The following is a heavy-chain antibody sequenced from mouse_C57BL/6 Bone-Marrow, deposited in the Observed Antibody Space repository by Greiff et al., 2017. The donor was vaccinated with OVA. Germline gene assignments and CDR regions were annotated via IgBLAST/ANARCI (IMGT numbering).Heavy chain of an antibody. Sequence: EVQLQQSGPVLVKPGASVKMSCKASGYTFTDYYMNWVKQSHGKSLEWIGVINPYNGGTSYNQKFKGKATLTVDKSSSTAYMELNSLTSEDSAVYYCAVCLYYFDYWGQGTTLTVSS. CDR2: INPYNGGT. V-gene: IGHV1-19*01. J-gene: IGHJ2*01. D-gene: IGHD2-10*02. CDR1: GYTFTDYY. CDR3: AVCLYYFDY.